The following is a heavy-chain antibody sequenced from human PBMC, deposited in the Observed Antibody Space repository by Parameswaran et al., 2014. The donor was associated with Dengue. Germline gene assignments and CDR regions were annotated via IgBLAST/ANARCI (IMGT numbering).Heavy chain of an antibody. Sequence: RWIRQPPGKGLEWVGFIRSKAYGGTTEYAASVKGRFTISRDDSKSIAYLQMNSLKTEDTAVYYCTRDLWLEDIVVVPAASWGYYYYYMDVWGKGTTVTVSS. CDR2: IRSKAYGGTT. V-gene: IGHV3-49*02. D-gene: IGHD2-2*01. J-gene: IGHJ6*03. CDR3: TRDLWLEDIVVVPAASWGYYYYYMDV.